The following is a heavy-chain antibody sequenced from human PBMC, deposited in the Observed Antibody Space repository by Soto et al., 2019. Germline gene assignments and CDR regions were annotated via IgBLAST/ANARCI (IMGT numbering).Heavy chain of an antibody. CDR1: GFTFSSYS. Sequence: GGSLRRYYAASGFTFSSYSMKLVRQAPGKGLEWVSYISSSSSTIYYADSVKGRFTISRDNAKNSLYLQMNSLRAEDTAVYYCARGGGCSGGSCNFDYWGQGT. J-gene: IGHJ4*02. V-gene: IGHV3-48*01. CDR3: ARGGGCSGGSCNFDY. CDR2: ISSSSSTI. D-gene: IGHD2-15*01.